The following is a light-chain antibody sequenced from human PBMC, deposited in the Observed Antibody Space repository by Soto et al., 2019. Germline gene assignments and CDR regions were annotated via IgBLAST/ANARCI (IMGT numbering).Light chain of an antibody. CDR2: GAS. V-gene: IGKV3-20*01. CDR3: QQYGSSPIT. CDR1: QSVSSNY. Sequence: EIVLTQSPGTLSLSPGERATLSCRASQSVSSNYLAWYQQKPGQAPRLLIYGASSWATGIPDRFSGSGSGTDFTLTISRLEPDDFAVYYCQQYGSSPITFGPGTKVDIK. J-gene: IGKJ3*01.